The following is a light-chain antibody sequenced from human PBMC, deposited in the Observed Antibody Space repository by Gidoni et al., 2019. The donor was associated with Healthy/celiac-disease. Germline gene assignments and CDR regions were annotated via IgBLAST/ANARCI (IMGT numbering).Light chain of an antibody. CDR2: DAS. V-gene: IGKV3-11*01. Sequence: EIVLTHSPATLSLSPGDRATRSCRASQSVSSYLAWYQQKPGQAPRLRIYDASNRATGVPARFSGSGSGTDFTLTISSLEPEDFAVYYCQQRSNWPVTFGPGTKVDIK. CDR3: QQRSNWPVT. J-gene: IGKJ3*01. CDR1: QSVSSY.